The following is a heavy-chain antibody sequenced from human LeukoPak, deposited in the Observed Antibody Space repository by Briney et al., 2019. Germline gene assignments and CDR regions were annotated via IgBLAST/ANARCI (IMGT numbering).Heavy chain of an antibody. CDR2: VDPEDGET. D-gene: IGHD6-19*01. V-gene: IGHV1-24*01. CDR3: ATGHNLIAVAANFQH. J-gene: IGHJ1*01. Sequence: ASVKVSCQVSGYTLTELSMHWVRQPPGKGLEWMGGVDPEDGETIYAQKFQGRVTMTEDTSTDTAYMELSSLRSEDTAVYYCATGHNLIAVAANFQHWGQGTLVTVSS. CDR1: GYTLTELS.